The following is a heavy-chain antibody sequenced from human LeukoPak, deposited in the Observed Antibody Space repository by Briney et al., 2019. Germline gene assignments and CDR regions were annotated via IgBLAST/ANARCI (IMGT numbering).Heavy chain of an antibody. CDR1: DFTVNNNY. J-gene: IGHJ4*02. D-gene: IGHD3-10*01. CDR2: MDTVGGI. CDR3: AGGSYYGSGGRPGYFDH. V-gene: IGHV3-53*01. Sequence: GGSLRLSCAASDFTVNNNYMNWVRQAPGKGLEWVSLMDTVGGIYYRDDVKGRFTITRDISKTTLYLQMNTLSAENTAIYYCAGGSYYGSGGRPGYFDHWGQGILVTVSS.